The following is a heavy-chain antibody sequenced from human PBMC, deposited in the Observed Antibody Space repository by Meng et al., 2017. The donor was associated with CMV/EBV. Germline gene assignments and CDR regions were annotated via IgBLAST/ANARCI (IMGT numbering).Heavy chain of an antibody. CDR3: ARGEGDYDFWSGYSYYFDY. V-gene: IGHV4-34*01. Sequence: GSLRLSCAVYGGSFSGYYWSWIRQPPGKGLEWIGEINHSGSNNYNPSLKSRVTISVDTSKNQFSLKLSSVTAADTAVYYCARGEGDYDFWSGYSYYFDYWGQGTLVTVSS. CDR2: INHSGSN. CDR1: GGSFSGYY. D-gene: IGHD3-3*01. J-gene: IGHJ4*02.